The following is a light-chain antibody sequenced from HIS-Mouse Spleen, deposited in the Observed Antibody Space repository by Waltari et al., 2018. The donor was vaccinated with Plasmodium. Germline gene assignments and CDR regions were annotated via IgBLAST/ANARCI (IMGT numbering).Light chain of an antibody. V-gene: IGLV2-11*01. CDR2: DVS. CDR3: CSYAGSYTYF. Sequence: QSALTQPRSVSGSPGQSVTISCTGTSSDVGGYNYVSWYQQHPGKAPKLMIYDVSKRPSGVPDRLSGSKSGNTASLTSSGLQAEDEADYYCCSYAGSYTYFFGTGTKVTVL. J-gene: IGLJ1*01. CDR1: SSDVGGYNY.